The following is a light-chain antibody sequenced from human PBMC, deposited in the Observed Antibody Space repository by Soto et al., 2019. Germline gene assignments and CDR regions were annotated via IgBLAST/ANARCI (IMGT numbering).Light chain of an antibody. CDR2: SNN. CDR1: SSNIGSNT. Sequence: QSVLTQPPSASGTPGQRVTISCSGSSSNIGSNTVNWYQQLPGTAPKLLIYSNNQRPSGVPDRFSRSKSGTSASLAISGLQSEHEADYYCAAWDDSLNGVVFGGGTKLTVL. CDR3: AAWDDSLNGVV. V-gene: IGLV1-44*01. J-gene: IGLJ2*01.